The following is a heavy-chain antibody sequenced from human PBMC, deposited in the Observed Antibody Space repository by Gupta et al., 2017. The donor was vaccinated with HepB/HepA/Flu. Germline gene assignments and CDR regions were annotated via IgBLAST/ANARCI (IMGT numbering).Heavy chain of an antibody. CDR2: TYSRSKWYH. D-gene: IGHD4-17*01. CDR3: YGDYVDGFDV. J-gene: IGHJ3*01. CDR1: GDSVSSNSVS. V-gene: IGHV6-1*01. Sequence: QVQLQQSGPGLVKPSQTLSLTCAISGDSVSSNSVSWNWIRQSPSRGLEWLGRTYSRSKWYHDYAVSVKSRITFNPDTSKNQFSLQLTSVSPEDSAIYYCYGDYVDGFDVWGQGTVVTVSS.